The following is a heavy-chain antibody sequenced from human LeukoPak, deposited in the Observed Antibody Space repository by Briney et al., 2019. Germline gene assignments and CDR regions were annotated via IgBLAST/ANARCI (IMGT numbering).Heavy chain of an antibody. V-gene: IGHV3-21*04. CDR3: AKSNSGGVIVIYFDY. D-gene: IGHD3-16*02. CDR2: ISKSSTSI. Sequence: GGSLRLSCAATGFTFSSYTMNWDRQAPGEGLEWVSCISKSSTSIYYADSVRGRFTISRDNSKNTLYLQMNSLRAEDTAVYYCAKSNSGGVIVIYFDYWGQGTLVTVSS. J-gene: IGHJ4*02. CDR1: GFTFSSYT.